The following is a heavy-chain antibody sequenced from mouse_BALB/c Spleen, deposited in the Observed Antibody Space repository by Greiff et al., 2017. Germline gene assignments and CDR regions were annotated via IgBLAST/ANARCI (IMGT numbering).Heavy chain of an antibody. Sequence: QVQLQQSGAELARPGASVKLSCKASGYTFTSYWMQWVKQRPGQGLEWIGAIYPGDGDTRYTQKFKGKATLTADKSSSTAYMQLSSLASEDSAVYYCARGYGNYQAWFAYWGQGTLVTVSA. D-gene: IGHD2-10*02. CDR3: ARGYGNYQAWFAY. CDR2: IYPGDGDT. V-gene: IGHV1-87*01. J-gene: IGHJ3*01. CDR1: GYTFTSYW.